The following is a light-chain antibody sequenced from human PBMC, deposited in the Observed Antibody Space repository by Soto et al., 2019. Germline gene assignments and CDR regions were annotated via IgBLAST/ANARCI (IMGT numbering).Light chain of an antibody. V-gene: IGKV1-39*01. CDR2: SAS. CDR1: PSISSF. Sequence: DIQMTQSPSSLSASVGDRVTITCRASPSISSFLTWYQHKAGKAPKLLIHSASTVHSGVPSRFSGDGYGTDFTLTISSLHVEDFATYYCQQSYSAPFSFGQGTTLEIK. CDR3: QQSYSAPFS. J-gene: IGKJ2*01.